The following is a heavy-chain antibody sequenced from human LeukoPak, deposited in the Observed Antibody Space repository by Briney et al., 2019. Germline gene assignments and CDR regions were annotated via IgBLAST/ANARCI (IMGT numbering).Heavy chain of an antibody. CDR1: GFTFSTYW. CDR2: IKQDGSEK. J-gene: IGHJ4*02. V-gene: IGHV3-7*01. Sequence: GGSLRLSCAPSGFTFSTYWMSWVRQAPGKGLEWVANIKQDGSEKHYVDSVKGRFTISRDNAKNSLYLQMNSLRAEDTAVYYCANGDGFDYWGQGTLVTVSS. CDR3: ANGDGFDY. D-gene: IGHD5-24*01.